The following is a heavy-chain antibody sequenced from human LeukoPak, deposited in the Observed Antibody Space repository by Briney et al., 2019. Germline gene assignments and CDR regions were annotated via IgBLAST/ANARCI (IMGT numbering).Heavy chain of an antibody. CDR2: IFPIYGTA. D-gene: IGHD1-26*01. CDR3: SGWSGSRHDAFDF. V-gene: IGHV1-69*05. J-gene: IGHJ3*01. Sequence: SSVQVSCKASGGTFSSYAISWVRQAPGQEVEGMGRIFPIYGTANYAHKFQARVTITTDKSTSTVYLELNSLSAEDTAVFYCSGWSGSRHDAFDFWGQGTMVTVSS. CDR1: GGTFSSYA.